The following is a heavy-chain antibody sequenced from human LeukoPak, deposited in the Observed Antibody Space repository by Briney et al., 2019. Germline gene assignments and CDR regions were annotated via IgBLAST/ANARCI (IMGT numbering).Heavy chain of an antibody. J-gene: IGHJ4*02. D-gene: IGHD6-19*01. V-gene: IGHV3-33*01. CDR3: ARGIVRYSSGWYFDY. CDR1: GFTFSSYG. Sequence: GSLRLSCAASGFTFSSYGMHWVRQAPGKGLEWVAVIWYDGSNKYYADSVKDRFTISRDNSKNTLYLQMNSLRAEDTAVYYCARGIVRYSSGWYFDYWGQGTLVTVSS. CDR2: IWYDGSNK.